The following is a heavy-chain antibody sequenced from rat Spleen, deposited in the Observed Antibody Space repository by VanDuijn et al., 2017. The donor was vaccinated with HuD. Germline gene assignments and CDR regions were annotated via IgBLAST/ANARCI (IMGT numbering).Heavy chain of an antibody. CDR3: TRHPDYSNYFDY. D-gene: IGHD1-7*01. Sequence: EVQLVESGGGLGQPGSSLKVSCVASGFTFSSSVMHWFRQAPTTGLEWVATISYGDSSGHSGTYYRDSVRGRFTISRDDAKSTLSLQMDSLRSEDTATYYCTRHPDYSNYFDYWGQGAMVTVSS. CDR2: ISYGDSSGHSGT. CDR1: GFTFSSSV. J-gene: IGHJ2*01. V-gene: IGHV5-29*01.